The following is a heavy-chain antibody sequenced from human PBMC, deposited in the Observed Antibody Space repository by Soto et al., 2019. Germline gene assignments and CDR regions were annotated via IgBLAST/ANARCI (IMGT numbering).Heavy chain of an antibody. CDR1: GFTFSTYC. CDR3: AKGSRWYPS. CDR2: IGGTGGST. D-gene: IGHD6-19*01. Sequence: GGSLRRSCPASGFTFSTYCMSWVLQATGKGLEWVTTIGGTGGSTYYEASVRGRFAISRDNSKSTLYLQVNSLSAEDTAVYYCAKGSRWYPSWGQGTLVTVYS. V-gene: IGHV3-23*01. J-gene: IGHJ5*02.